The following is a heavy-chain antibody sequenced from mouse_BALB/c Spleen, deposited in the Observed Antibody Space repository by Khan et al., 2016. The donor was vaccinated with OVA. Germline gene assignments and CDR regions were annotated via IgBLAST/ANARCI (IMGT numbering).Heavy chain of an antibody. CDR3: ARRWGGKFYYAMDY. CDR1: GFAFSSYD. D-gene: IGHD1-1*02. Sequence: EVQLVESGGGLVKPGGSLKLSCAASGFAFSSYDMSWVRQTPEKRLEWVAYISSGGGSTYYPDTVKGRFTISRDNAKNTLYLQMSSLKAEDTAMFYCARRWGGKFYYAMDYWGQGTSVTVSS. J-gene: IGHJ4*01. CDR2: ISSGGGST. V-gene: IGHV5-12-1*01.